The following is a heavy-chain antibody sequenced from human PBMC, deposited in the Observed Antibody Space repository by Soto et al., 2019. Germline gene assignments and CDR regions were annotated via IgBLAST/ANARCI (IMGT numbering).Heavy chain of an antibody. Sequence: PSETLSLTCTVSGGSISSYYWSWIRQPPGKGLEWIGYINYSGSTNYNPSLKSRVTISVDTSKNQFSLKLSSVTAADTAVYYCGRGISTMVRGVTDNWFDPWGQGTLVTVSS. D-gene: IGHD3-10*01. CDR3: GRGISTMVRGVTDNWFDP. V-gene: IGHV4-59*12. J-gene: IGHJ5*02. CDR1: GGSISSYY. CDR2: INYSGST.